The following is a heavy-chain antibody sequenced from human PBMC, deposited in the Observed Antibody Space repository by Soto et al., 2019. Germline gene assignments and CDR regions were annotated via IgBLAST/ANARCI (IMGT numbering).Heavy chain of an antibody. CDR2: FNPTSGST. CDR1: GYTFINYY. V-gene: IGHV1-46*01. J-gene: IGHJ6*02. CDR3: ARDPTTVTTYNYYYYGMDV. D-gene: IGHD4-17*01. Sequence: ASVKVSCKASGYTFINYYIHWVRQAPGQGLEWMGIFNPTSGSTNYAQKFQGRVTLTMDTSTSTVYMELSSLRFEDTAVYYCARDPTTVTTYNYYYYGMDVWGQGTTVTV.